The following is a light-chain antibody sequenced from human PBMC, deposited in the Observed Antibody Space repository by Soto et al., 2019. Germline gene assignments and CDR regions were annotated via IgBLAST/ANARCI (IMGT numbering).Light chain of an antibody. J-gene: IGLJ1*01. Sequence: QSALTQPASVSGSHRHSIRIFCTGTSSDVGRYNYVSWYQQYPGRAPKLIIFDVTNRPSGVSPRFSGSKSGNTASLTISGLQAADEADYYCNSYTGTSARYAFGTGTKVTVL. CDR2: DVT. CDR3: NSYTGTSARYA. V-gene: IGLV2-14*03. CDR1: SSDVGRYNY.